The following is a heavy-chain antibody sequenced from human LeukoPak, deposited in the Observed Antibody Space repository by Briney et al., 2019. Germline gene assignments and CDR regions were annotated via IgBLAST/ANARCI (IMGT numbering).Heavy chain of an antibody. CDR1: GYTFSDYY. J-gene: IGHJ4*02. CDR2: INPNSGVT. V-gene: IGHV1-2*02. Sequence: GASVKVSCKASGYTFSDYYMHWVRQAPGQGLEWMGWINPNSGVTYYAQKFQGRVSMTRDTSISTAYMEVSRLRSDDSALYYCARLSTPNLYYFDYWGQGTLVTVSS. D-gene: IGHD3-16*02. CDR3: ARLSTPNLYYFDY.